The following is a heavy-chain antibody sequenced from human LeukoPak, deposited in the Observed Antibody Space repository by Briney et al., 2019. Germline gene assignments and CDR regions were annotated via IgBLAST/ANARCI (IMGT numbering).Heavy chain of an antibody. CDR3: ARGIAAASDY. Sequence: PSETLSLTCAVYGGSFSGYYWSWIRQPPGKGLEWIGEINHSGSTNYNPSLKSRVTISEDTSKNQFSLKLSSVTAADTAVYYCARGIAAASDYWGQGTLVTVSS. CDR2: INHSGST. J-gene: IGHJ4*02. V-gene: IGHV4-34*01. CDR1: GGSFSGYY. D-gene: IGHD6-13*01.